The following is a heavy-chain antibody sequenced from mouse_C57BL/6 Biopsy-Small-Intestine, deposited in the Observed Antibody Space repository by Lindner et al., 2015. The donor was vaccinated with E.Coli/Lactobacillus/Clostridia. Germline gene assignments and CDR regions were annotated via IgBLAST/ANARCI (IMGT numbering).Heavy chain of an antibody. CDR3: ARNLNGLDP. Sequence: KVSCKASGYTFTGHSMCWVRQAPGQGLEWMGCINPRNGGPNYVQKFQGRVTMTTDTSISTAYMEVSGLRSDDTAVYYCARNLNGLDPWGQGTLVTVSS. D-gene: IGHD1-2*01. J-gene: IGHJ4*01. CDR1: GYTFTGHS. CDR2: INPRNGGP. V-gene: IGHV1-53*01.